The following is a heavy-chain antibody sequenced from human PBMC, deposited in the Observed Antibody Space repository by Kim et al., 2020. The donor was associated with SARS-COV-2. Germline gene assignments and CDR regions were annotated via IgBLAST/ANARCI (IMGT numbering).Heavy chain of an antibody. CDR3: SSGLWNRVSYYYYMDV. D-gene: IGHD2-21*01. V-gene: IGHV4-34*01. CDR2: INHSGST. Sequence: SETLSLTCAVYGGSFSSCCWSWIRQPQGKGLEWIGVINHSGSTNYNPTLKSRGPISVDTSKNQFSLSLSSVTAADTAVYYCSSGLWNRVSYYYYMDVWGKGTTVTVSS. J-gene: IGHJ6*03. CDR1: GGSFSSCC.